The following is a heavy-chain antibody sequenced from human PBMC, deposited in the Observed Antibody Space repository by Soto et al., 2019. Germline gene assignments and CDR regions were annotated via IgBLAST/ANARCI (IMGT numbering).Heavy chain of an antibody. CDR2: IVPGGGYT. CDR1: GFTFSSYA. V-gene: IGHV3-23*01. Sequence: GSLRLSCAASGFTFSSYAMNWVRQAPGKGLEWVSSIVPGGGYTYYADSVKGRFTISRDNSKNTLYLQMNSLRAEDTAVYYCAKRDSRFSSGFGNFDYWGQGTQVTVSS. CDR3: AKRDSRFSSGFGNFDY. J-gene: IGHJ4*02. D-gene: IGHD6-19*01.